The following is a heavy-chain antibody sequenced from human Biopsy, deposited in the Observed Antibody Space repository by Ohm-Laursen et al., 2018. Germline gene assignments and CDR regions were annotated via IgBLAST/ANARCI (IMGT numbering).Heavy chain of an antibody. CDR1: GKSSSGYF. CDR3: AGGNGLLKFDL. D-gene: IGHD2-8*01. Sequence: SQTLSLTCAVNGKSSSGYFWNWIRQPPGKGLEWIGEINQSGSTKYNPSLKRRATLSADSSKSQFSLGLTSVTGADQGIYYWAGGNGLLKFDLLGPGTTVTVSS. V-gene: IGHV4-34*01. CDR2: INQSGST. J-gene: IGHJ6*02.